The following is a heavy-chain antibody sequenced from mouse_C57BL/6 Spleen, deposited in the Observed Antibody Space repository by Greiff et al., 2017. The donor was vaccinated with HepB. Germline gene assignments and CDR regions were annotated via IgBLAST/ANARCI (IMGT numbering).Heavy chain of an antibody. CDR1: GYAFTNYL. CDR3: ARRYGSSYGYAMDY. J-gene: IGHJ4*01. D-gene: IGHD1-1*01. CDR2: INPGSGGT. V-gene: IGHV1-54*01. Sequence: VKLQESGAELVRPGTSVKVSCKASGYAFTNYLIEWVKQRPGQGLEWIGVINPGSGGTNYNEKFKGKATLTADKSSSTAYMQLSSLTSEDSAVYFCARRYGSSYGYAMDYWGQGTSVTVSS.